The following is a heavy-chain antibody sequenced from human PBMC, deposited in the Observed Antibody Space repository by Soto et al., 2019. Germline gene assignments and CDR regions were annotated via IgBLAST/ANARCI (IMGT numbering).Heavy chain of an antibody. V-gene: IGHV2-5*02. D-gene: IGHD6-19*01. J-gene: IGHJ4*02. CDR2: IDWDDDK. CDR3: ARSKYGSAWTLDY. CDR1: GFSLSTSAVG. Sequence: QITLKESGPTLVKPTQTLTLTCTFSGFSLSTSAVGVGWIRQPPGKALEWLAIIDWDDDKHYSPSVKSRLVITKVTSKNQVVLTMTNMDPVDTATYYCARSKYGSAWTLDYWGQGTLVTVSS.